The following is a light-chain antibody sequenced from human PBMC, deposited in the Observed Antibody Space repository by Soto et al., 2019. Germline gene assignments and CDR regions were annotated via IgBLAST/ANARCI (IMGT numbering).Light chain of an antibody. CDR3: QSYNDWPFT. Sequence: EIVLTQSPGTLSLSPGESVTISCRASQRGSSSYLAWYQQKPGQAPRLLIYGASSRATGIPARFSGSGSATDFTLTISSLQSEDFAVYYCQSYNDWPFTFGQGTKLEI. CDR2: GAS. CDR1: QRGSSSY. V-gene: IGKV3-15*01. J-gene: IGKJ2*01.